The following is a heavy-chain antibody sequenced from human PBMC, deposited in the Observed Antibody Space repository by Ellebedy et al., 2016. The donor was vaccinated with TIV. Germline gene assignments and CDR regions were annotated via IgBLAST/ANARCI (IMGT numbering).Heavy chain of an antibody. D-gene: IGHD3-10*01. V-gene: IGHV3-7*01. CDR3: GRAIGSGSCY. CDR2: IKQDGSEK. Sequence: GGSLRLSCAASGFSLSSYWTHWVRQAPGKGLGWVANIKQDGSEKYYVDSVKGRFTISRDNAKNSLYLQMNSLRAEDTAVYFCGRAIGSGSCYWGQGTLVTVSS. CDR1: GFSLSSYW. J-gene: IGHJ4*02.